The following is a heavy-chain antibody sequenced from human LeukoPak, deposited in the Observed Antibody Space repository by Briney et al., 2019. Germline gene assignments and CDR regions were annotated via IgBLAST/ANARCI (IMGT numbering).Heavy chain of an antibody. CDR3: ARERITMVRGVISNYYYYYMDV. CDR1: GGSFSGYY. J-gene: IGHJ6*03. D-gene: IGHD3-10*01. V-gene: IGHV4-34*01. CDR2: INHSGST. Sequence: PSETLSLTCAVYGGSFSGYYSSWIRQPPGKGLEWIGEINHSGSTNYNPSLKSRVTISVDTSKNQFSLKLSSVTAADTAVYYCARERITMVRGVISNYYYYYMDVWGKGTTVTVSS.